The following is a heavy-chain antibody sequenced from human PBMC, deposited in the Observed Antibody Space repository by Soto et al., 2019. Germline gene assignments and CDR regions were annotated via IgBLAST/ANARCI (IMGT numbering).Heavy chain of an antibody. D-gene: IGHD2-15*01. CDR1: GGTFSSYT. CDR2: IIPILGIA. V-gene: IGHV1-69*04. Sequence: SVKVSCKASGGTFSSYTISWVRQAPGQGLEWMGRIIPILGIANYAQKFQGRVTITADKSTSTDYMELSSLRSEDTAVYYCARDPGGGVVVVAATRGAFDIWGQGTMVTVSS. CDR3: ARDPGGGVVVVAATRGAFDI. J-gene: IGHJ3*02.